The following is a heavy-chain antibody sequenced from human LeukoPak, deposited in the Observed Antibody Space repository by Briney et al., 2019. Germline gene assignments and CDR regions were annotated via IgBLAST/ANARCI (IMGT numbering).Heavy chain of an antibody. CDR2: IYTSGST. CDR3: ARAGPRHDYSNYRPRYYYYYYMDV. CDR1: GGSISSHY. D-gene: IGHD4-11*01. Sequence: SETLSLTCTVSGGSISSHYWSWIRQPAGKGLEWIGRIYTSGSTNYNPSLKSRVTMSVDTSKNQFSLKLSSVTAADTAVYYCARAGPRHDYSNYRPRYYYYYYMDVWGKGTTVTVSS. V-gene: IGHV4-4*07. J-gene: IGHJ6*03.